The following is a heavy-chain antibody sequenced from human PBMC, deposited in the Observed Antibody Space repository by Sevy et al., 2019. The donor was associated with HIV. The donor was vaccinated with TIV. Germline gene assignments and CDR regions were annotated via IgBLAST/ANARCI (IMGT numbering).Heavy chain of an antibody. J-gene: IGHJ4*02. CDR2: ISTYNGNT. Sequence: ASVKVSCKASGYTFTSYGISWVRQAPGQGLEWMGWISTYNGNTNYAQKLQGSVTMTTNTSTRTAYIELRSLGSDDTAVYYCARGFGDIAARFLDYWGQGTLVTVSS. D-gene: IGHD6-6*01. CDR1: GYTFTSYG. CDR3: ARGFGDIAARFLDY. V-gene: IGHV1-18*01.